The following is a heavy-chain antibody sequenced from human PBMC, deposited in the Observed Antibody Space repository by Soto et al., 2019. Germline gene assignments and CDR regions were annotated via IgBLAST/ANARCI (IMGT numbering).Heavy chain of an antibody. V-gene: IGHV4-61*01. CDR3: AREEKQLSRYGGDFDY. CDR2: IYYIGTT. D-gene: IGHD3-16*01. J-gene: IGHJ4*02. Sequence: QVQLQESGPGLVKPSETLSLTCSVSDGSVNTGNYYWSWIRQPPGKGLEWIVHIYYIGTTNYNPSLKSRFTISVDTSKNQFSLKVTSVTAADTAVYFCAREEKQLSRYGGDFDYWGQGILVTVSS. CDR1: DGSVNTGNYY.